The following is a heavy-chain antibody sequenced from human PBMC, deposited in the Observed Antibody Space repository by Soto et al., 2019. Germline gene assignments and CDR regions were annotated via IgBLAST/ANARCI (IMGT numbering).Heavy chain of an antibody. J-gene: IGHJ4*02. CDR1: VDRVSSNNAA. CDR3: ARDSQRANHSYFDS. CDR2: RYFRSNLYA. V-gene: IGHV6-1*01. Sequence: SQTLSLTCAISVDRVSSNNAAWNLIRQSPSRGLEWLGRRYFRSNLYADYAGSLRGRININPDTSKNQFSLQLSSVSPEDTAVYYCARDSQRANHSYFDSWGQGILVTVSS. D-gene: IGHD1-26*01.